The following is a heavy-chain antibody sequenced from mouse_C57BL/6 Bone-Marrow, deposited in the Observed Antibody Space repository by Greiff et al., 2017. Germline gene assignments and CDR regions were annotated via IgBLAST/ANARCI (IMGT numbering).Heavy chain of an antibody. CDR3: ARLSMVVLRGIYCYALDY. D-gene: IGHD1-1*02. V-gene: IGHV1-55*01. CDR2: IYPGSGST. CDR1: GYTFTSYW. J-gene: IGHJ4*01. Sequence: QVQLQQPGAELVKPGASVKMSCKASGYTFTSYWITWVKQRPGQGLEWIGDIYPGSGSTNYNEKFKSKATLTVDTSSSTAYMQLSSLTSEDSAVYYCARLSMVVLRGIYCYALDYWGQGTSVTVSS.